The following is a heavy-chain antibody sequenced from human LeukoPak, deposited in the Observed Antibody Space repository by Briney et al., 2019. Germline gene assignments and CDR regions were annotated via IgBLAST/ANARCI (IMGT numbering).Heavy chain of an antibody. CDR2: IYPRDGST. Sequence: ASVKVSCKASGYTFTSNYIHWVRQAPGQGLEWMGMIYPRDGSTSYAQKFQGRVTITADESTSTAYMELSSLRSEDTAVYYCATRSGSGYNYYYGMDVWGQGTTVTVSS. D-gene: IGHD3-22*01. J-gene: IGHJ6*02. V-gene: IGHV1-46*01. CDR1: GYTFTSNY. CDR3: ATRSGSGYNYYYGMDV.